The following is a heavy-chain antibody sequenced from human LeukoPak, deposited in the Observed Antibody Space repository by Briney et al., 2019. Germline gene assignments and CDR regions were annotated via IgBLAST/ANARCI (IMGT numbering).Heavy chain of an antibody. Sequence: PGGSLRLSSAASGFTFSSYSMNWVRQAPGKGLEWVSSISSSSSYMYYADSVKGRFTISRDNAKNTLYLQMNSLRAADTAVYYCTREPRVPLHPYSSGASDYWGQGTLVIVSS. CDR3: TREPRVPLHPYSSGASDY. V-gene: IGHV3-21*01. CDR2: ISSSSSYM. CDR1: GFTFSSYS. D-gene: IGHD6-19*01. J-gene: IGHJ4*02.